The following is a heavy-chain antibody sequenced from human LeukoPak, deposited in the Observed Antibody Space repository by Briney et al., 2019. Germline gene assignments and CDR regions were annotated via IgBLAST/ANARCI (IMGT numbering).Heavy chain of an antibody. CDR1: GGTFSSYA. D-gene: IGHD4-17*01. CDR2: IIPILGIA. Sequence: SVKVSCKASGGTFSSYAISWVRQAPGQGLEWMGRIIPILGIANYAQKFQGRVTITADKTTSTAYMELSSLRSEDTAVYYCARSTTTNWFDPWGQGTLVTVSS. CDR3: ARSTTTNWFDP. J-gene: IGHJ5*02. V-gene: IGHV1-69*04.